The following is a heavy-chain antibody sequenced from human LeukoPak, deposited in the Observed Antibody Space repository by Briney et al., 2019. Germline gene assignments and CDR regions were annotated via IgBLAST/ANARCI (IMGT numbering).Heavy chain of an antibody. CDR2: IYYSGST. D-gene: IGHD3-22*01. CDR1: GGSISSGSYY. Sequence: PSETLSLTCTVSGGSISSGSYYWSWIRQPPGKGLEWIGYIYYSGSTNYNPSLKSRVTISVDTSKNQFSLKLSSVTAADTAVYYCARRSYYDSSGYYKYYFDYWGQGTLVTVSS. J-gene: IGHJ4*02. V-gene: IGHV4-61*01. CDR3: ARRSYYDSSGYYKYYFDY.